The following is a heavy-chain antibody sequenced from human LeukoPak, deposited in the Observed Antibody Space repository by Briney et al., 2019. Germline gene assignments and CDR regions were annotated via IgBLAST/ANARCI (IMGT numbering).Heavy chain of an antibody. J-gene: IGHJ4*02. D-gene: IGHD6-13*01. CDR2: IYTSGTT. V-gene: IGHV4-61*02. CDR1: GNSISSGDNY. CDR3: ARFSSIAAAFDY. Sequence: SETQSLTCTVSGNSISSGDNYWSWIRQPAGKGLEWIGRIYTSGTTHYNPSLKSRVTMSVDTSKNQFSLNLSSVTAADTAVYYCARFSSIAAAFDYWGLGTLVTVSS.